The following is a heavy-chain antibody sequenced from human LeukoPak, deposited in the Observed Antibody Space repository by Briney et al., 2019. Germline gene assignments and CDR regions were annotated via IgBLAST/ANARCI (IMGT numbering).Heavy chain of an antibody. CDR2: FDPEDGET. D-gene: IGHD3-9*01. Sequence: ASVKVSCKVSGYTLTELSMHWVRQAPGKGLEWMGGFDPEDGETIYTQKFQGRVTMTEDISTDTAYMELSSLRSEDTAVYYCATNHYDILTGYYNVHHFDYWGQGTLVTVSS. CDR1: GYTLTELS. J-gene: IGHJ4*02. CDR3: ATNHYDILTGYYNVHHFDY. V-gene: IGHV1-24*01.